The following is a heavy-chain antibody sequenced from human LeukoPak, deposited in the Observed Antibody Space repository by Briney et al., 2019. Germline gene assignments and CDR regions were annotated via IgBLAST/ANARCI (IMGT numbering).Heavy chain of an antibody. CDR2: ISYTGST. CDR1: GGSISRYY. V-gene: IGHV4-59*01. D-gene: IGHD6-19*01. Sequence: SETLSLTCTVSGGSISRYYWSWIRQHPGNGLEWIGYISYTGSTTYNSSLKSRVTISLDTSQNQFSLKLTPVTPADTAVYYCARDSSGWYRWFDPWGQGTRVTVSS. J-gene: IGHJ5*02. CDR3: ARDSSGWYRWFDP.